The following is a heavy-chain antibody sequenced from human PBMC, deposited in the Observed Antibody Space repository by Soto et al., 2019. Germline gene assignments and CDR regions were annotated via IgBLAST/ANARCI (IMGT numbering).Heavy chain of an antibody. CDR2: IGGSGTTA. Sequence: PGGSLRLSCAASGFIFSSYAMSWVRQAPGKGLEWVSAIGGSGTTAYYADSVKGRFTFSRDNSKKTMYLQMNSLRAEDTAVYYCAKTTDGWFSAFEIWGQGTMVTVSS. D-gene: IGHD6-19*01. CDR3: AKTTDGWFSAFEI. J-gene: IGHJ3*02. V-gene: IGHV3-23*01. CDR1: GFIFSSYA.